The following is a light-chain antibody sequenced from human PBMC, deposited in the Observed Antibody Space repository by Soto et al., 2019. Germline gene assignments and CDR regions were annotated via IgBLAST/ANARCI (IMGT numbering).Light chain of an antibody. J-gene: IGKJ4*01. V-gene: IGKV3-20*01. Sequence: EIVLTQSPGTLSLSPGERATLFCRASQGVSRSYFAGYQQKPGQAPRLLIYAASSRATGDPDRFSGSGSGTDFSLPISRLQPDDFVLYYCKQYGSSPPFAFGGGTKIELK. CDR1: QGVSRSY. CDR2: AAS. CDR3: KQYGSSPPFA.